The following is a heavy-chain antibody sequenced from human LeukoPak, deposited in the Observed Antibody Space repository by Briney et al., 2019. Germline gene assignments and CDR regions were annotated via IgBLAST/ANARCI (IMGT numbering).Heavy chain of an antibody. CDR1: GGSISSSGYY. CDR3: ARVWGVKRRDGYNHGSFDY. Sequence: SETLSLTCTVSGGSISSSGYYWSWIRQPPGKGLEWIGTIYYSGSAYYNPSLKTQVTISVDTSKNQFSLKLSSVTAADTAVYYCARVWGVKRRDGYNHGSFDYWGQGTLVTVSS. V-gene: IGHV4-39*07. J-gene: IGHJ4*02. D-gene: IGHD5-24*01. CDR2: IYYSGSA.